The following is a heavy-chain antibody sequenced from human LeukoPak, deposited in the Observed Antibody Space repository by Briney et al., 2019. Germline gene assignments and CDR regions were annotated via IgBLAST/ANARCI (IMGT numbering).Heavy chain of an antibody. V-gene: IGHV4-4*07. D-gene: IGHD4-23*01. CDR1: GGSISIYY. J-gene: IGHJ6*03. Sequence: SETLSLTCTVSGGSISIYYWSWIRQPAGKGLEWIGRIYTSGTTHYNPSLKSRVTMSVDTSKNQFSLKLSSVTAADTAVYYCARLHYGGNYGYYYYYMDVWGKGTTVTVSS. CDR3: ARLHYGGNYGYYYYYMDV. CDR2: IYTSGTT.